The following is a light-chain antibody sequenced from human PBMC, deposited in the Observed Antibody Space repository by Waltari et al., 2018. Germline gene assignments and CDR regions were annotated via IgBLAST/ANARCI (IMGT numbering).Light chain of an antibody. CDR3: HVWDSYSDHAV. Sequence: SYVLTQPPSVSVAPGKPATITCGGNNIGSKSVHWYQQKPGQAPVLVMYYDSDRPSGTPERFSGSNSGNTATLTISRVEAGDEADYYCHVWDSYSDHAVFGGGTQLTVL. J-gene: IGLJ7*01. V-gene: IGLV3-21*04. CDR2: YDS. CDR1: NIGSKS.